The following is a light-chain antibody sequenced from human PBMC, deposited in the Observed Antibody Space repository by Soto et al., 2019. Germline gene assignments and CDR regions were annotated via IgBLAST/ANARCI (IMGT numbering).Light chain of an antibody. Sequence: ETVLTQSPATLSLSPGERATLSCRASQSVSRFFAWYQQKPGQAPRLLIYGVSNRATGVPARFSGSGSGTDFTLSISSLEPEDSAVDYCQQRFTWPLTFGGGTKVEIK. V-gene: IGKV3-11*01. CDR1: QSVSRF. J-gene: IGKJ4*01. CDR2: GVS. CDR3: QQRFTWPLT.